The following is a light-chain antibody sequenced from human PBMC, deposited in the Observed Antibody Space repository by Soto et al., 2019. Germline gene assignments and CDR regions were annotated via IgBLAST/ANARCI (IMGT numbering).Light chain of an antibody. Sequence: ETVMTQSPATLSVSPGGRATLSCRASQSISDTLAWYQQKPGQAPRLLIYGTSTRVTGIPARFSGSGSGTEFTLTISSLQSEDFAVYYCQQYYNWPLTFGGGTKVDIK. V-gene: IGKV3-15*01. J-gene: IGKJ4*01. CDR1: QSISDT. CDR3: QQYYNWPLT. CDR2: GTS.